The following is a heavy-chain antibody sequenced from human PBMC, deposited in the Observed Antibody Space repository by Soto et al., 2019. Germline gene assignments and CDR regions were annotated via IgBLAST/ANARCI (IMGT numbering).Heavy chain of an antibody. CDR1: GYTFTGYY. CDR3: ARVPGLELLDY. J-gene: IGHJ4*02. D-gene: IGHD1-7*01. V-gene: IGHV1-2*02. Sequence: QVQLVQSGAEVKKPGASVKVSCKASGYTFTGYYIHWVRQAPGQGLEWVGWIKPISGGTNYAQKFQGRVTMTRDTSISTAYMELSRLRSDDTAVYYCARVPGLELLDYWGQGTLVTVSS. CDR2: IKPISGGT.